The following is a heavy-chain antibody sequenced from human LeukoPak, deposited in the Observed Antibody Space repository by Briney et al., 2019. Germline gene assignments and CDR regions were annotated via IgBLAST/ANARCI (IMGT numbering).Heavy chain of an antibody. CDR1: GGSISSYY. J-gene: IGHJ4*02. CDR3: AGYHYDILTGYYLDY. V-gene: IGHV4-59*01. CDR2: IYYSGST. Sequence: SETLSLTCTVSGGSISSYYWSWIRQPPGKGLEWIGYIYYSGSTNYNPSLKSRVTISVDTSKNQFSLKLSSVTAADTAVYYCAGYHYDILTGYYLDYWGQGTLVTVCS. D-gene: IGHD3-9*01.